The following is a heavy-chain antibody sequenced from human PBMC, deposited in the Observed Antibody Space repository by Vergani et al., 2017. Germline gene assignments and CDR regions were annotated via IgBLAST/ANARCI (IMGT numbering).Heavy chain of an antibody. D-gene: IGHD3-22*01. CDR1: GGSISSSSYY. J-gene: IGHJ4*02. CDR3: ARLNLMDSSGYRY. V-gene: IGHV4-39*01. Sequence: QLQLQESGPGLVKPSETLSLTCTVSGGSISSSSYYWGWIRQPPGKGLEWIGSISYSGSTYYNPSLKSRVTISVDTSKNQFSLKLSSVTAADTAVYYCARLNLMDSSGYRYWGQGTLVTVSS. CDR2: ISYSGST.